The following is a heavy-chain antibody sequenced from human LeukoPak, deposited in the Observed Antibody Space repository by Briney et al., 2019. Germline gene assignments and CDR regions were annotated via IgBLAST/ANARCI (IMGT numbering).Heavy chain of an antibody. J-gene: IGHJ4*02. CDR2: ISYDGSNK. D-gene: IGHD1-26*01. Sequence: GGSLRLSCAASGFTFSSYAMHWVRQAPGKGLEWVVVISYDGSNKYYADSVKGRFTISRDNSKNTLYLQMNSLRAEDTAVYYCAREGSGSYYGGFDYWGQGTLVTVSS. V-gene: IGHV3-30-3*01. CDR3: AREGSGSYYGGFDY. CDR1: GFTFSSYA.